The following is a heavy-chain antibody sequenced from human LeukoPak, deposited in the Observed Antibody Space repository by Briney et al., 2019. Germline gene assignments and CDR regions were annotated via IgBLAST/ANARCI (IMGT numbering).Heavy chain of an antibody. CDR3: ARGPTNGQAFDY. CDR1: GFTFSSYN. V-gene: IGHV3-7*01. D-gene: IGHD2-8*01. Sequence: GGSLRLSCAASGFTFSSYNMNWVRQAPGKGLEWVANIKQDGSEKYYVDSVKGRFTISRDNAKNSLYLQMDSLRAEDTAVYYCARGPTNGQAFDYWGQGTLVSVSS. CDR2: IKQDGSEK. J-gene: IGHJ4*02.